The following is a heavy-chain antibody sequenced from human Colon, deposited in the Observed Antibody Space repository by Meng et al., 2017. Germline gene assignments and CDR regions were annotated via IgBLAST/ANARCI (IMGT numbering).Heavy chain of an antibody. V-gene: IGHV1-8*01. CDR1: GYTFTSYE. CDR2: MSPSSGNT. CDR3: ARTATR. J-gene: IGHJ4*02. Sequence: QVRRVQSGAEVKKPGASVKVSCKASGYTFTSYEINWMRQAPGQGFEWMGWMSPSSGNTGYAQKFQGRVTMTRNISITTAYMELSSLRFDDTGVYYCARTATRWGQGTLVTVSS.